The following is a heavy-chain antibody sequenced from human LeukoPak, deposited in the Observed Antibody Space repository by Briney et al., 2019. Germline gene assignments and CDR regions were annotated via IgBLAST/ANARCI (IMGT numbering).Heavy chain of an antibody. V-gene: IGHV3-74*01. D-gene: IGHD1-26*01. J-gene: IGHJ3*02. CDR2: IYNDGSST. CDR1: GFTFSNYW. Sequence: GGSLRLSCVASGFTFSNYWMHWVRQAPGKGLVWVSRIYNDGSSTNYADSVKGRFTISRDNAKSTLYLQMNSLRADDTAVFYCARVRGGSGRSYAADAFDIWGQGTMVTVSS. CDR3: ARVRGGSGRSYAADAFDI.